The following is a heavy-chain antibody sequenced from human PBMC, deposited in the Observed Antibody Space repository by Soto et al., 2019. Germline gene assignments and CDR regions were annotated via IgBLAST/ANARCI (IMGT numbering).Heavy chain of an antibody. Sequence: EVQLVESGGGLVQPGGSLKLSCAASGFTFSGSAVHWVRQASGKGLEWVGRIRSKANNYATAYAASVQGRFTIFRDDLKKTAYLQMKSLKTADTAVYYCTNPQVYYGMDVWGQGTTVTVSS. J-gene: IGHJ6*02. CDR3: TNPQVYYGMDV. V-gene: IGHV3-73*02. CDR2: IRSKANNYAT. CDR1: GFTFSGSA.